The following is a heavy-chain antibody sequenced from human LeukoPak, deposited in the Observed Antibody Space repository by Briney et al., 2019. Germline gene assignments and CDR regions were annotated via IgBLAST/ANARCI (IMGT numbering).Heavy chain of an antibody. Sequence: GGSLRLSYAASGFTLSSYSMNWVRQAPGKGLEWVSSISSSSSYIYYADSVKGRFTISRDNAKNSLYLQMNSLRAEDTAVYYCARSLVNTRIAARPPAFDYWGQGTLVTVSS. CDR3: ARSLVNTRIAARPPAFDY. J-gene: IGHJ4*02. CDR1: GFTLSSYS. V-gene: IGHV3-21*01. D-gene: IGHD6-6*01. CDR2: ISSSSSYI.